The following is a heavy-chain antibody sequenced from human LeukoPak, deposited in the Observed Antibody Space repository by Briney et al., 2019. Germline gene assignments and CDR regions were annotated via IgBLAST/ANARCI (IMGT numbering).Heavy chain of an antibody. Sequence: SETLSLTCTVSGGSISSGSYYWSWIRQPAGKGLEWIGRIYTSGSTNYNPSLKSRVTISVDRSKNQFSLKLSSVTAADTAVYYCARVWAGDPLSWYFDLWGRGTLVTVSS. CDR1: GGSISSGSYY. CDR2: IYTSGST. V-gene: IGHV4-61*02. D-gene: IGHD3/OR15-3a*01. CDR3: ARVWAGDPLSWYFDL. J-gene: IGHJ2*01.